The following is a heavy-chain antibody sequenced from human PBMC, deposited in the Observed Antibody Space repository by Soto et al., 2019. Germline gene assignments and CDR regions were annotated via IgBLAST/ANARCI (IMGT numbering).Heavy chain of an antibody. CDR1: GFTFSSYA. CDR3: AKGRGITIFGVVRDNAFDI. Sequence: GGSLRLSCAASGFTFSSYAMSWVRQAPGKGLEWVSAISGSGGSTYYADSVKGRFTISGDNSKNTLYLQMNSLRAEDTAVYYCAKGRGITIFGVVRDNAFDIWGQGTMVTVSS. V-gene: IGHV3-23*01. CDR2: ISGSGGST. D-gene: IGHD3-3*01. J-gene: IGHJ3*02.